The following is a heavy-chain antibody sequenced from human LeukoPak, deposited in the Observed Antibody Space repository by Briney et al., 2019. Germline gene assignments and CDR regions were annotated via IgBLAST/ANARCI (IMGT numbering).Heavy chain of an antibody. CDR2: ISSSGSTI. CDR3: AREPPQYCSGGSCYPSSYAFDI. V-gene: IGHV3-11*01. CDR1: GFTFSDYY. D-gene: IGHD2-15*01. Sequence: GGSLRLSCAASGFTFSDYYMSWIRQAPGKGLERVSYISSSGSTIYYADSVKGRFTISRDNAKNSLYLQMNSLRAEDTAAYYCAREPPQYCSGGSCYPSSYAFDIWGQGTMVTVSS. J-gene: IGHJ3*02.